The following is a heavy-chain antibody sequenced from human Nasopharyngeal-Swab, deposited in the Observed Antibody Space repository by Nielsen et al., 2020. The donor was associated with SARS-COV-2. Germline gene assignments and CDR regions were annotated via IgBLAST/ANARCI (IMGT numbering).Heavy chain of an antibody. Sequence: WIRQPPGKGLEWVSYISSSSSSYTNYADSVKGRFTISRDNAKNSLYLQMNSLRAEDTAVYYCASYKMGIDYWGQGTLVTVSS. V-gene: IGHV3-11*06. CDR2: ISSSSSSYT. J-gene: IGHJ4*02. D-gene: IGHD3-10*01. CDR3: ASYKMGIDY.